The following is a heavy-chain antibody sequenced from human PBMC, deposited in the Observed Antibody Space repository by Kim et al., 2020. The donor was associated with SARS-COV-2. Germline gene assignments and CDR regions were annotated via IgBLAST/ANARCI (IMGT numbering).Heavy chain of an antibody. V-gene: IGHV3-30-3*01. D-gene: IGHD1-26*01. J-gene: IGHJ4*02. CDR1: GFTFSSYA. CDR2: ISYDGSNK. CDR3: TRAGSGSYGGGLDY. Sequence: GGSLRLSFAASGFTFSSYAMHWVRQAPGKGLEWLAVISYDGSNKYYADSVRGRFTISRDNSKNTLYLQMNSLRAEDTAVYYCTRAGSGSYGGGLDYWGQGTLVTVSS.